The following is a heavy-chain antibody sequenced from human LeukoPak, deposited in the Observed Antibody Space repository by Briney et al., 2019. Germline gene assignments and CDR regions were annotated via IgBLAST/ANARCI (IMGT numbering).Heavy chain of an antibody. V-gene: IGHV3-69-1*02. CDR1: GFXFTDYS. D-gene: IGHD2-8*01. Sequence: PGGSLRLSCEVSGFXFTDYSIHWVRQAPGKGLEWVSSITSTSRTIFYADSVEGRFTISRDNAKNTVSLEMNSLRTEDAAIYYCARDFPDNALFDLWGQGTLVSVSS. CDR3: ARDFPDNALFDL. J-gene: IGHJ4*02. CDR2: ITSTSRTI.